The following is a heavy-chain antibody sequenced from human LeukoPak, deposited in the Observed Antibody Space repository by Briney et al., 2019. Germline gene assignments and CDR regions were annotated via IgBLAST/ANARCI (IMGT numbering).Heavy chain of an antibody. CDR2: INHSGST. Sequence: PSETLSLTCAVYGGSFSGYYWSWIRQPPGKELEWIGEINHSGSTNYNPSLKSRVTISVDTSKNQFSLRLSSVTAADTAVYYCARGRRRDGYPPRSARFGAFDIWGQGTMVTVSS. CDR1: GGSFSGYY. CDR3: ARGRRRDGYPPRSARFGAFDI. V-gene: IGHV4-34*01. J-gene: IGHJ3*02. D-gene: IGHD5-24*01.